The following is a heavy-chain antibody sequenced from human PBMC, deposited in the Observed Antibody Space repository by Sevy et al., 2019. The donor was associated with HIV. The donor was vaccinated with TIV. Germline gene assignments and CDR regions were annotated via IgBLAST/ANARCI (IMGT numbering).Heavy chain of an antibody. CDR2: INPDGSKI. CDR3: VRAIQLAASY. V-gene: IGHV3-7*02. J-gene: IGHJ4*02. Sequence: GESLKISCEASAINIRDYWMNWVRQAPGKGLEWVANINPDGSKIYYADSVKGRFTISRDSAKNSVFLQMTSLRAEDTAVYYCVRAIQLAASYWGQGMLVTVSS. CDR1: AINIRDYW. D-gene: IGHD2-15*01.